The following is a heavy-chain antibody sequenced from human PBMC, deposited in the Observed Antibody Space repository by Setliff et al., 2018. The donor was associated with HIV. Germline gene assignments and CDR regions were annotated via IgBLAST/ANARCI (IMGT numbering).Heavy chain of an antibody. CDR3: ARHVILLEWLSYFYMDV. Sequence: SETLSLTCTVSGGSISSSSYYWGWIRQPPGKGLEWTGSISYSGNIYYNASLKSRVTISLDTSKRQLSLRLTSVTAADTAVYYCARHVILLEWLSYFYMDVWGKGATVTSP. D-gene: IGHD6-19*01. CDR2: ISYSGNI. CDR1: GGSISSSSYY. J-gene: IGHJ6*03. V-gene: IGHV4-39*01.